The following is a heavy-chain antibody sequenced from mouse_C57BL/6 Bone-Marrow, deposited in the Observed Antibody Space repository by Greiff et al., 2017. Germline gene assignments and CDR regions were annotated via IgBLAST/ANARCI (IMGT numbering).Heavy chain of an antibody. CDR3: TRSGNYYGSSYERYFDV. CDR2: IYPGNSDT. Sequence: ESGTVLARPGASVKMSCKTSGYTFTSYWMHWVTQGPGQGLEWIGAIYPGNSDTSYNPKFKGKAKLTAVTSASTAYMELSSLTNDDSAVYYCTRSGNYYGSSYERYFDVWGTGTTVTVSS. V-gene: IGHV1-5*01. D-gene: IGHD1-1*01. CDR1: GYTFTSYW. J-gene: IGHJ1*03.